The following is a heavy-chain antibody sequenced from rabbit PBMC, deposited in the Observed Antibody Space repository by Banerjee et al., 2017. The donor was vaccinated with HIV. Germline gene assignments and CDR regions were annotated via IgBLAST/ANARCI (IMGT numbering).Heavy chain of an antibody. CDR1: GFSFSSSYW. D-gene: IGHD4-1*01. V-gene: IGHV1S45*01. CDR3: ARDLAGVTGWNFDL. CDR2: IDTGSSGRT. Sequence: QEQLEESGGDLVKPEGSLTLTCTASGFSFSSSYWICWVRQAPGKGLEWTACIDTGSSGRTYYASWAKGRFTITRSTSLNTVTLQMTSLTAADTATYFCARDLAGVTGWNFDLWGQGTLVTVS. J-gene: IGHJ4*01.